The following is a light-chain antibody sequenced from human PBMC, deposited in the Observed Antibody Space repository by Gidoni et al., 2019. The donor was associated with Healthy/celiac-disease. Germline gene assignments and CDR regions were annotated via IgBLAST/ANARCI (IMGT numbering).Light chain of an antibody. CDR1: QSVSSN. Sequence: EIVMTQSPATLSVSPGERATLSCRASQSVSSNLAWYQQKPGQAPRLLIYGASTRATGIPARFSGSGSGIEFTLTISSLQSEDFAVYYCQQYNNWPPRMYTFGQGTKLEIK. CDR3: QQYNNWPPRMYT. V-gene: IGKV3-15*01. CDR2: GAS. J-gene: IGKJ2*01.